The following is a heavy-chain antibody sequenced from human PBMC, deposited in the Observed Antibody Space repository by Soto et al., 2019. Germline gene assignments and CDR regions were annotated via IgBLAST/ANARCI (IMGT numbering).Heavy chain of an antibody. V-gene: IGHV3-23*01. CDR2: ITGGADDT. CDR1: GFTFSTYV. CDR3: AKGSSNSRPYYFDY. J-gene: IGHJ4*02. Sequence: GGSLRLSCAASGFTFSTYVMSWVRQAPGQGLEWVSAITGGADDTYNADSVRGRFTISRDNSKNTLYLQMNSLRAEDTAVYYCAKGSSNSRPYYFDYWGQGTLVTSPQ. D-gene: IGHD2-2*01.